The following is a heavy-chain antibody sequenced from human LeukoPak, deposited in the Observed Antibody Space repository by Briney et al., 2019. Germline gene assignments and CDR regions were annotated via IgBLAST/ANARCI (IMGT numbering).Heavy chain of an antibody. Sequence: PSETLSLTCAVSGYSLSSGYYWGWIRQPPGKGLEWIGSIYHSGSTYYNPSLKSRVTISVDTSKNQFSLKLSTVTAADAAVYYCASSRGSGGPEQWGQGTLVTVSS. D-gene: IGHD2-15*01. CDR1: GYSLSSGYY. CDR2: IYHSGST. CDR3: ASSRGSGGPEQ. V-gene: IGHV4-38-2*01. J-gene: IGHJ4*02.